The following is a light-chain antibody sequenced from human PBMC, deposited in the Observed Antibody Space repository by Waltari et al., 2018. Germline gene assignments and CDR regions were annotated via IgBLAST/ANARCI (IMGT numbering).Light chain of an antibody. J-gene: IGLJ2*01. V-gene: IGLV1-51*01. CDR3: ETCDPSLPAAL. Sequence: QQRPGTARKLLIYGINKRPSGIPDRFSGSNSATSATLAITALQTEDEADYYCETCDPSLPAALFGGGTRLTVL. CDR2: GIN.